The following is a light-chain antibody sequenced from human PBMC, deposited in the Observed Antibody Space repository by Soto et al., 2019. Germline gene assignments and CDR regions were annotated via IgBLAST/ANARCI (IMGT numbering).Light chain of an antibody. J-gene: IGKJ5*01. V-gene: IGKV3-20*01. CDR1: QTVTRSY. CDR2: GIS. CDR3: HKYDGSPIN. Sequence: EIVLTHSPGTLSFAPVEISTLSFRASQTVTRSYLAWYQHKPGQAPRLLISGISRRAPGIPDRFSGDGSGTDFTLTISRLEPEDYAVYYCHKYDGSPINCGQGTRREIK.